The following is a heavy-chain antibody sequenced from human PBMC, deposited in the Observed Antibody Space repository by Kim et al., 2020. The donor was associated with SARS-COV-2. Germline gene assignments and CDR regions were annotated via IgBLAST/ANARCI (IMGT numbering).Heavy chain of an antibody. V-gene: IGHV5-10-1*01. D-gene: IGHD5-18*01. Sequence: SPSLRGHVTISTDNSISTAYLQWSSLKASDTAIYFCARGIQLWSQYYFDYWGQGTLVTVSS. CDR3: ARGIQLWSQYYFDY. J-gene: IGHJ4*02.